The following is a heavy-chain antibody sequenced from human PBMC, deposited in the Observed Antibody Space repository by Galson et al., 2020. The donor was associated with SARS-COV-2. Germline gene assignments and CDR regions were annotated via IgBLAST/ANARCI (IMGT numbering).Heavy chain of an antibody. CDR1: GFTFDDYA. V-gene: IGHV3-9*01. CDR2: ISWNSGSI. Sequence: SLKISCAASGFTFDDYAMHWVRQAPGKGLEWVSGISWNSGSIGYADSVKGRFTISRDNAKNSLYLQMNSLRAEDTALYYCAKEGGSSQLLDDYYYGMDVWGQGTTVTVSS. D-gene: IGHD1-26*01. CDR3: AKEGGSSQLLDDYYYGMDV. J-gene: IGHJ6*02.